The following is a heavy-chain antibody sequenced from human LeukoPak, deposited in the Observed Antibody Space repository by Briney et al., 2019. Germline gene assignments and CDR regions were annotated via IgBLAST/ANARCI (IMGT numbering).Heavy chain of an antibody. J-gene: IGHJ4*02. CDR3: ARNRAYRSGWTDG. CDR1: GFTFSNYW. CDR2: IKKDGSEK. V-gene: IGHV3-7*01. Sequence: PGGSLRLSCAASGFTFSNYWMSWVRQAPGKGLDWVANIKKDGSEKYYVDSVKGRFTISRDNAKKSLFLQMNSLRAEDTAVYYCARNRAYRSGWTDGWGQGTLVT. D-gene: IGHD6-19*01.